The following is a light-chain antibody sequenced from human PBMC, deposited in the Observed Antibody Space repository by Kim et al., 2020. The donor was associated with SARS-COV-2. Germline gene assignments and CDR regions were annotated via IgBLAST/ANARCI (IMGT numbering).Light chain of an antibody. CDR1: RDVANN. Sequence: VSPGERATLSCRASRDVANNVAWYQQRPGQPPSLLIYAATTRATGVPARFRGSGSGTDFTLIISGLQSEDLAVYYCQQYNNWTPYTFGQGTKLEI. CDR3: QQYNNWTPYT. J-gene: IGKJ2*01. CDR2: AAT. V-gene: IGKV3-15*01.